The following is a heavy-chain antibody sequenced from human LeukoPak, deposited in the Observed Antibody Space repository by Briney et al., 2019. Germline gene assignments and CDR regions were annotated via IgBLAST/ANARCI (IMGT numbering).Heavy chain of an antibody. D-gene: IGHD2-15*01. CDR3: ARVRHGPGSDAFDI. V-gene: IGHV3-66*02. J-gene: IGHJ3*02. CDR1: GFTFSSYE. CDR2: IYSGGST. Sequence: GGSLRLSCAASGFTFSSYEMNWVRQAPGKGLEWVSVIYSGGSTYYADSVKGRFTISRDNSKNTLYLQMNSLRAEDTAVYYCARVRHGPGSDAFDIWGQGTMVTVSS.